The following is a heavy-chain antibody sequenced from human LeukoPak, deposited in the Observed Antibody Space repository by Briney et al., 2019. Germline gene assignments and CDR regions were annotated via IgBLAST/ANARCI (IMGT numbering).Heavy chain of an antibody. V-gene: IGHV3-11*01. CDR2: ISISGSDT. D-gene: IGHD1/OR15-1a*01. CDR3: ARGNNTYH. Sequence: GGSLRLSCAASGFAFSDYYMSWIRQAPGKGLDWLSYISISGSDTFYADSVSGRFTISRDNAKNSLFLQMNSLRVEDTAVYYCARGNNTYHWGQGALVTVSS. CDR1: GFAFSDYY. J-gene: IGHJ4*02.